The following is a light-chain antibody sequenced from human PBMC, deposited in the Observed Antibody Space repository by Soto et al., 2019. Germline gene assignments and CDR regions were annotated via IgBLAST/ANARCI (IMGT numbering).Light chain of an antibody. CDR3: LAYTGTAYV. V-gene: IGLV2-8*01. J-gene: IGLJ1*01. CDR2: EVT. Sequence: QSALTQPPSASGSPGQSVTISCTGTTSDVGGYDYVSWYQQYPGKTPKLMIFEVTNRPSGVPDRFSGSKSGNTASLTVSGLQAEDEADYHGLAYTGTAYVFGAGTKLTVL. CDR1: TSDVGGYDY.